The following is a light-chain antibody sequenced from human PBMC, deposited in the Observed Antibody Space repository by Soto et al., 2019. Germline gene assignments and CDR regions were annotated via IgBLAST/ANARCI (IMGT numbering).Light chain of an antibody. Sequence: EIVLTQSPGTLSLSPGERATLSCRASQSVSSSYLAWYQHKPGQAPRLLIYGASSRATGIPDRFSGSGSGTDFTLTISRLEPEDFAVYYCHQFGSSPFTFGPGTKVNVK. CDR3: HQFGSSPFT. CDR2: GAS. V-gene: IGKV3-20*01. J-gene: IGKJ3*01. CDR1: QSVSSSY.